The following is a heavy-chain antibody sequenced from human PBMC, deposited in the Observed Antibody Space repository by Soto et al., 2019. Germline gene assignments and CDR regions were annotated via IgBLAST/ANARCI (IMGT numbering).Heavy chain of an antibody. CDR3: ARGPNIVANEYYFDY. CDR1: GGSISSGGYY. V-gene: IGHV4-31*03. Sequence: SETLSLTCTVSGGSISSGGYYWSWIRQHPGKGLEWIGYIYYSGSTYYNPSLKSRVTISVDTSKNQFSLKLSSVTAADTAVYYCARGPNIVANEYYFDYWGQGTLVTVSS. CDR2: IYYSGST. J-gene: IGHJ4*02. D-gene: IGHD5-12*01.